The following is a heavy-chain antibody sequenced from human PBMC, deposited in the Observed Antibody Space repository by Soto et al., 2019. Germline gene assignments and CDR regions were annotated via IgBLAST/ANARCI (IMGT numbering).Heavy chain of an antibody. CDR2: IYWDDDE. Sequence: ITLKESGPTLVKPTQTLTLTCTFSGFSLNTGGVGVGWVRQPRGKAMEWLALIYWDDDERYRPSLRSRLNITKDTIKNQVVLTMTNMDPEDTATYYCVRNWRYYGGDYYYGMDAWGQGTTVTVSS. D-gene: IGHD3-10*01. J-gene: IGHJ6*02. V-gene: IGHV2-5*02. CDR3: VRNWRYYGGDYYYGMDA. CDR1: GFSLNTGGVG.